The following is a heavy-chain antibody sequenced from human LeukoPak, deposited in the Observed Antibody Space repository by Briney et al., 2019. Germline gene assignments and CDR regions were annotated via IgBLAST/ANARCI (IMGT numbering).Heavy chain of an antibody. V-gene: IGHV4-4*09. J-gene: IGHJ6*03. D-gene: IGHD6-13*01. CDR2: TYTSGST. CDR1: GGSISSYY. Sequence: PSETLSLTCTVSGGSISSYYWSWIRQPPGKGLEWIGYTYTSGSTNYNPSLKSRVTISVDTSKNQFSLKLSSVTAADTAVYYCARQRAAAGRGRGYYYYYMDVWGKGTTVTVSS. CDR3: ARQRAAAGRGRGYYYYYMDV.